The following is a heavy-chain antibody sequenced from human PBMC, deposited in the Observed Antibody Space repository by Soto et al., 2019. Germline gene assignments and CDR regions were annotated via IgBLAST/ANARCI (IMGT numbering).Heavy chain of an antibody. V-gene: IGHV1-2*04. CDR2: INPNSGDT. CDR1: GYTFTAYY. Sequence: GASVTVSCKASGYTFTAYYIHWVRQAPGQGLEWVGWINPNSGDTNYAQRFQGWVTMTGDRSVSTAYMDLTRLRSDDTAVYYCALGDWTDDLNTWFDPWGQGTLVTVSS. J-gene: IGHJ5*02. D-gene: IGHD1-1*01. CDR3: ALGDWTDDLNTWFDP.